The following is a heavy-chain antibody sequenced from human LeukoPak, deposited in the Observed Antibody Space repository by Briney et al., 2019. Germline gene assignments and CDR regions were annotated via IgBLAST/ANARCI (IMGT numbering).Heavy chain of an antibody. D-gene: IGHD6-13*01. Sequence: SETLSLTCTVSGGSISSYYWSWIRQPPGKGLEWIGYIYYSGSTNYNPSPKSRVTISVDTSKNQFSLKLSSVTAADTAVYYCAREKRKNSSRLTEFDYWGQGTLVTVSS. V-gene: IGHV4-59*01. CDR1: GGSISSYY. J-gene: IGHJ4*02. CDR3: AREKRKNSSRLTEFDY. CDR2: IYYSGST.